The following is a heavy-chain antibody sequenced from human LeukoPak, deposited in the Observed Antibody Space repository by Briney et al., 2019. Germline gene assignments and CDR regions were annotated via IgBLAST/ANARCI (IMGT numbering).Heavy chain of an antibody. D-gene: IGHD3-9*01. J-gene: IGHJ4*02. CDR3: ASGLRYFDLYY. CDR2: IYYGENT. Sequence: PSETLSLTCTVSGGSISSGPYYWGWIRQPPGKGLEWIGNIYYGENTYYNPSLKSRVTISVDTSKNQFSLKLSSVTAADTAVYYCASGLRYFDLYYWGQGTLVTVSS. CDR1: GGSISSGPYY. V-gene: IGHV4-39*07.